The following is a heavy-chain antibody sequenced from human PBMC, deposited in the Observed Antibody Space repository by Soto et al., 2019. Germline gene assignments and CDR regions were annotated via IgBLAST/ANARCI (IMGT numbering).Heavy chain of an antibody. J-gene: IGHJ6*02. CDR1: GGTFSRYA. Sequence: QVQLVQSGAEVKKPGSSVKVSCKASGGTFSRYAISWVRQAPGQGLEWMGGIIPIFGTANYAQKFQGRVTITADESTSTAYMELSSLRYEDTAVYYCARQGAALRDYYYGMDVWGQGTTVTVSS. CDR2: IIPIFGTA. CDR3: ARQGAALRDYYYGMDV. V-gene: IGHV1-69*12. D-gene: IGHD6-25*01.